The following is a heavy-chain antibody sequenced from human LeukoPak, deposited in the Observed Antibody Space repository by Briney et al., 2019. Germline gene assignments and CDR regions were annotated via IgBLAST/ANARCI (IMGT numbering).Heavy chain of an antibody. D-gene: IGHD1-7*01. Sequence: GASVKVSCKASGYTFTSYDINWVRQATGQGLAWMGWMNPNSGNTGYAQRFQGRVTMTRNTSISTAYMDLSSLRSEDTAVYYCARDDRVTGTTFDYWGQGTLVTVSS. CDR2: MNPNSGNT. J-gene: IGHJ4*02. V-gene: IGHV1-8*01. CDR3: ARDDRVTGTTFDY. CDR1: GYTFTSYD.